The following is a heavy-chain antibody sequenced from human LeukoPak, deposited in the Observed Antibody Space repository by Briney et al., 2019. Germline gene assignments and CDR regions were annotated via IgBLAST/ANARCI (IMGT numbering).Heavy chain of an antibody. CDR2: ISAYNGNT. D-gene: IGHD4-17*01. CDR1: GYTLTSYG. J-gene: IGHJ3*02. CDR3: GRESRDTADAFDI. V-gene: IGHV1-18*04. Sequence: ASVKVSCKASGYTLTSYGISWVRQAPGQGLEWMGWISAYNGNTNYAQKLQGRVTMTTDTSTSTVYMELRSLRSDDTAVYYCGRESRDTADAFDIWGQGTMVTVSS.